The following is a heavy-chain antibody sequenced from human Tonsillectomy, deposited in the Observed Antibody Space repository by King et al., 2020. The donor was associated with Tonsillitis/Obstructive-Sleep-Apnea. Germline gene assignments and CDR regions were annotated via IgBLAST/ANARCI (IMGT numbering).Heavy chain of an antibody. D-gene: IGHD3-16*01. J-gene: IGHJ6*03. CDR2: IRGTSRT. V-gene: IGHV3-23*04. CDR1: GLTFSSYT. CDR3: AKTDGGDYFYMDV. Sequence: VQLVESGGGLVQPGGSLRLACAASGLTFSSYTIACVLQAPGKGLEWVSGIRGTSRTYYADTVKGRFTISRDNSKNTLFLQMNSLTAEDTAVYYCAKTDGGDYFYMDVWGKGTTVTVSS.